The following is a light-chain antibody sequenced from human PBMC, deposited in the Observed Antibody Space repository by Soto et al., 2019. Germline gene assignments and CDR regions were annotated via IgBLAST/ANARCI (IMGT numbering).Light chain of an antibody. CDR3: QQYSSSRT. CDR2: GAS. CDR1: QSVTSNY. V-gene: IGKV3-20*01. J-gene: IGKJ1*01. Sequence: EIVLTQSPGTLSLSPGERATLSCRASQSVTSNYLAWHQQKPGQAPRLLIFGASNRATGIPDRFSGSGSGTHFTPTISRLEPEDCAVYYCQQYSSSRTFGQGTKVDIK.